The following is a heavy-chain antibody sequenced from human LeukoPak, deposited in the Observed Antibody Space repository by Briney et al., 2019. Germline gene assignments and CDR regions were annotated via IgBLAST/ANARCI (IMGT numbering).Heavy chain of an antibody. Sequence: GASVKVSCKASGYTFTSYAMHWVRQAPGQRLEWMGWINAGNGNTKYSQEFQGRVTITRDTSASTAYMELSSLRSEDMAVYYCARGDSWSGYLSYFDYWGQGTLVTDSS. CDR3: ARGDSWSGYLSYFDY. D-gene: IGHD3-3*01. CDR1: GYTFTSYA. J-gene: IGHJ4*02. V-gene: IGHV1-3*03. CDR2: INAGNGNT.